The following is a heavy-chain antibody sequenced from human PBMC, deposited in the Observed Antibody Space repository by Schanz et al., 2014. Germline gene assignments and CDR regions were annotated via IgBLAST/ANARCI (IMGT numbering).Heavy chain of an antibody. Sequence: QVQLVESGGGVVQPGRSLRLSCAASGFTFSSYGMHWVRQAPGKGLEWVAAMSYDGSIKYYGDSVKGRFTISRDNSKNTLYLQMNSRKTEDTAMYYCARRASCSRIGCPFDCWGQGTLVTVSS. D-gene: IGHD2-2*01. CDR2: MSYDGSIK. J-gene: IGHJ4*02. CDR3: ARRASCSRIGCPFDC. CDR1: GFTFSSYG. V-gene: IGHV3-33*01.